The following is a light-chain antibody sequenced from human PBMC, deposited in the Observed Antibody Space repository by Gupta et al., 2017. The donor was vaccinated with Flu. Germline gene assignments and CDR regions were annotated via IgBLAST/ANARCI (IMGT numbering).Light chain of an antibody. CDR1: ALEKEY. CDR3: HSPDRSGTNGV. CDR2: KDI. J-gene: IGLJ3*02. Sequence: GQTAKITCSGDALEKEYVYWYQQKSGQAPVLIIYKDIERCSGTSERFSGSSSGTTVTLTISGVQTEDEADYYSHSPDRSGTNGVFGGGTKLTVL. V-gene: IGLV3-25*03.